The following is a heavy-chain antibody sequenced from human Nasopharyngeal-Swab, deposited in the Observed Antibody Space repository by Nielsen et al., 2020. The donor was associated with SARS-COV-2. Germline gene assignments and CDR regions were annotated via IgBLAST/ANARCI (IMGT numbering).Heavy chain of an antibody. D-gene: IGHD3-10*01. CDR1: GFTFDDYA. V-gene: IGHV3-23*01. CDR2: ISGSGGST. Sequence: GGSLRLSCAASGFTFDDYAMSWVRQAPGKGLEWVSAISGSGGSTYYADSVKGRFTISRDNSKNTLYLQMNSLRAEDTAVYYCAKEEGLWFGELLSGMDVWGQGTTVTVSS. J-gene: IGHJ6*02. CDR3: AKEEGLWFGELLSGMDV.